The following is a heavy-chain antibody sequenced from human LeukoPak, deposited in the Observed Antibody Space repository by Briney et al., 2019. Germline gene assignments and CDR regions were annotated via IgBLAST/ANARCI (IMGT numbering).Heavy chain of an antibody. CDR2: IYSGGST. Sequence: GGSLRLSCAASGFTVSSNYMSWVRQAPGKGLEWVSVIYSGGSTYYADSVKGRFTISRDNSKNTLYLQMNSLRAEDTAVYYCARVGANYDSSGWGAFDIWGQGTMVTVSS. CDR3: ARVGANYDSSGWGAFDI. CDR1: GFTVSSNY. V-gene: IGHV3-66*01. J-gene: IGHJ3*02. D-gene: IGHD3-22*01.